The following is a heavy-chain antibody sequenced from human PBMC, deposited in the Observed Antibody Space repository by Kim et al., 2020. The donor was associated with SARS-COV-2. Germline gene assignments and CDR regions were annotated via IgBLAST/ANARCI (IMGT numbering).Heavy chain of an antibody. J-gene: IGHJ4*02. CDR1: VYTFTSYA. Sequence: ASVKVSCKASVYTFTSYAFHWVRQAPGQRLEWMGWIDADNGNTKYSQKFQGRVTITRDTSASTAYMELSSLRSEDTAVYYCARNDDYWGQGTLVTVSS. CDR3: ARNDDY. V-gene: IGHV1-3*01. CDR2: IDADNGNT.